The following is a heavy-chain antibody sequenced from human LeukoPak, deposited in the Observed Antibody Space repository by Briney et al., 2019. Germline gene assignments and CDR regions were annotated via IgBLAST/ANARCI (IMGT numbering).Heavy chain of an antibody. J-gene: IGHJ5*02. CDR3: AMERLSGFSFVH. CDR1: GFTPG. D-gene: IGHD3-3*01. CDR2: IRFDGADS. Sequence: GGSLRLSCVPSGFTPGMHWVRPAPGNGLGRVGFIRFDGADSDYADSVKSRFTISRDNSKNTLFLQLSSLKPEDRAMYYCAMERLSGFSFVHWGQGTLVAVSS. V-gene: IGHV3-30*02.